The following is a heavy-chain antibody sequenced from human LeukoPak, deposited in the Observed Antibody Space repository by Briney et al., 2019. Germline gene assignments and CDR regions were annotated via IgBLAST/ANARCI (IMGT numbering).Heavy chain of an antibody. CDR3: AREWINLDY. D-gene: IGHD5-12*01. CDR2: IYSDGST. CDR1: GLTVSSYY. J-gene: IGHJ4*02. V-gene: IGHV3-53*05. Sequence: GGSLRLSCAASGLTVSSYYMNWVRQAPGKGLEWVSVIYSDGSTYYADSVKGRFTISRDNSQNTLYLEMNSLSAEDTATYYCAREWINLDYWGQGVLVAVSS.